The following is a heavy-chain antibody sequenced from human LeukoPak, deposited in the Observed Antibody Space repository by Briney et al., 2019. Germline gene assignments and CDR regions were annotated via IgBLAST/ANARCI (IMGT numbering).Heavy chain of an antibody. J-gene: IGHJ3*02. CDR3: ARGYSYGYGAFDI. D-gene: IGHD5-18*01. Sequence: GGSLRLSCGASGFTFSSYVMSWVRQAPGKGLEWVSTISGTGGSTYYADSVKGRLTISRDNSKNTLYLQMNSLRAEDTAVYYCARGYSYGYGAFDIWGQGTMVTVSS. CDR1: GFTFSSYV. V-gene: IGHV3-23*01. CDR2: ISGTGGST.